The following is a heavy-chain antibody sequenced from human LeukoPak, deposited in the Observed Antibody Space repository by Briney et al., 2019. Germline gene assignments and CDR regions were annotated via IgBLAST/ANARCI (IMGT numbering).Heavy chain of an antibody. CDR1: GASIHSTVYY. Sequence: SETLSLTCTVSGASIHSTVYYWAWIRQPPGKGLEWIGSIHYSGSNFYSPSLKSRVTISIDSSKNQFSLNLKSMTAADTAVYYCAAATSGPDGHFDYWGQGTLVTVSS. V-gene: IGHV4-39*01. CDR3: AAATSGPDGHFDY. J-gene: IGHJ4*02. D-gene: IGHD6-25*01. CDR2: IHYSGSN.